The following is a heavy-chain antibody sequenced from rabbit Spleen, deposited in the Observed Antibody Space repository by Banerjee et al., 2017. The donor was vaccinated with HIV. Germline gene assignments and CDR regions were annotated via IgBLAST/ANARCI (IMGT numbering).Heavy chain of an antibody. CDR1: GFSFSNSYW. CDR2: IGTAGGDT. J-gene: IGHJ4*01. CDR3: ARDGSGGSGWGFKL. Sequence: QEQLEESGGDLVKPGASLTLTCTASGFSFSNSYWICWVRQAPGKGLEWIACIGTAGGDTYYASWAKGRFTISKTSSTTVTLQMTSLTAADTATYFCARDGSGGSGWGFKLWGQGTLVTVS. D-gene: IGHD4-1*01. V-gene: IGHV1S45*01.